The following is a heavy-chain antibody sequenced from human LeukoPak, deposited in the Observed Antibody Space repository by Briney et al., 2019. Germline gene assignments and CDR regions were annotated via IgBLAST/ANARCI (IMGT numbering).Heavy chain of an antibody. CDR3: AKAGYTSNWPLDN. D-gene: IGHD6-13*01. V-gene: IGHV3-23*01. CDR1: GFTFSSDG. CDR2: LSGSGSTT. J-gene: IGHJ4*02. Sequence: PGGSLRLSCAASGFTFSSDGMSWVRQAPGKGLEWVSALSGSGSTTYYADSVKGRFTISRDNSKNTLFLEMNSLRVEDTAVYYCAKAGYTSNWPLDNWGQGTQVTVSS.